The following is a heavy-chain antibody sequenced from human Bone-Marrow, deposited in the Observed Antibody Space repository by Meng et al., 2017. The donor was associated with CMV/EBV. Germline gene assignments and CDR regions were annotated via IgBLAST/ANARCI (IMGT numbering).Heavy chain of an antibody. CDR3: ARSGQGNYFDY. Sequence: GESLKISCAASGFSFSSYGMSWVRQAPGKGLEWVSSISSSSSYIYYADSVKGRFTISRDNAKNSLYLQMNSLRAEDTAVYYCARSGQGNYFDYWGQGTLVTVSS. J-gene: IGHJ4*02. V-gene: IGHV3-21*01. CDR1: GFSFSSYG. D-gene: IGHD3-10*01. CDR2: ISSSSSYI.